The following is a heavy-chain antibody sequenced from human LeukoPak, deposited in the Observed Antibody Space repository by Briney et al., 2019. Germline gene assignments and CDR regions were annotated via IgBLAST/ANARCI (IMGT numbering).Heavy chain of an antibody. Sequence: SQTLSRTCTVSGGSISSGGYYWSWIRQHPGKGLEWIGYIYYSGSTYYNPSLKSRVTISVDTSKNQFSLKLSSVTAADTAVYYCARGSSSGWDTLDYWGQGTLVTVSS. V-gene: IGHV4-31*03. CDR3: ARGSSSGWDTLDY. CDR1: GGSISSGGYY. CDR2: IYYSGST. D-gene: IGHD6-19*01. J-gene: IGHJ4*02.